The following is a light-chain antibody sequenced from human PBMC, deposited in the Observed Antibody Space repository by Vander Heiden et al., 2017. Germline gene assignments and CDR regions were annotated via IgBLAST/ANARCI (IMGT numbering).Light chain of an antibody. CDR3: QQSYSTPVT. Sequence: DIQMTQPPSSLSASEGDRVTITCRTSQNIINYLSWYQQKPGKAPKLLIFSASSLQTGVPSRFSGSGTGTDFTLTISSLQPEDFATYYCQQSYSTPVTFGQGTKLEIK. CDR1: QNIINY. V-gene: IGKV1-39*01. J-gene: IGKJ2*01. CDR2: SAS.